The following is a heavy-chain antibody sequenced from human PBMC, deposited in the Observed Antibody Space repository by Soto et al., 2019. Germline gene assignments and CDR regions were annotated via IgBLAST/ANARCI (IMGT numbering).Heavy chain of an antibody. CDR2: INSAGDSS. CDR3: ARVYCSTTTCHVQAFDS. Sequence: EVQLVESGGGLAQPGGSVRLSCAASGFTFSSNEMNWVRQAPGKTLEGVSYINSAGDSSYYADSVKSRFTISRDNAKNSLYLQMNSLRVDDTAVYYCARVYCSTTTCHVQAFDSWGQGALVTVA. J-gene: IGHJ4*02. CDR1: GFTFSSNE. V-gene: IGHV3-48*03. D-gene: IGHD2-2*01.